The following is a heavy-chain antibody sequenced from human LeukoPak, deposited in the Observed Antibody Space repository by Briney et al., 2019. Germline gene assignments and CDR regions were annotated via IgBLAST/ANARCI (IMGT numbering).Heavy chain of an antibody. CDR2: IVVGSGNT. CDR3: ATAWRGYYFDY. D-gene: IGHD5-12*01. Sequence: GTSVKVSCKASGFTFTSSAVQWVRQARGQRLEWIGWIVVGSGNTNYAQKFQERVTITRDMSTSTAYMELSSLRSDDTAVYYCATAWRGYYFDYWGQGTLVTVSS. V-gene: IGHV1-58*01. J-gene: IGHJ4*02. CDR1: GFTFTSSA.